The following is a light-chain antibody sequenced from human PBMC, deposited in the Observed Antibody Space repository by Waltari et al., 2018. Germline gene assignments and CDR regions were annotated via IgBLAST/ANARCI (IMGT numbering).Light chain of an antibody. Sequence: QSALTQPPSASGSPGQSVTISCTGTSSDVGGYNYVSCYQQPPGKAPKLMIYAVTKRPSGVPDRFSGSKSGNTASLTFSGLQAEDGVDYYCSSYAGSSYVFGTGTKVTVL. J-gene: IGLJ1*01. CDR1: SSDVGGYNY. V-gene: IGLV2-8*01. CDR2: AVT. CDR3: SSYAGSSYV.